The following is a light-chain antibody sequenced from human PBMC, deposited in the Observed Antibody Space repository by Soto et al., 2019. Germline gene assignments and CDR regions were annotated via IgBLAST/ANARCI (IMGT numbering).Light chain of an antibody. CDR3: QQYGSSPRT. CDR1: QSVSSSY. J-gene: IGKJ1*01. V-gene: IGKV3-20*01. Sequence: EIVLTQSPGTLSLSPGERATLSCRASQSVSSSYLAWYQQKPGQAPRLLIYGASSRATGIPYRFSGSGSGTDFTLIISRLEPEDFAVYYCQQYGSSPRTFGQGTKVEIK. CDR2: GAS.